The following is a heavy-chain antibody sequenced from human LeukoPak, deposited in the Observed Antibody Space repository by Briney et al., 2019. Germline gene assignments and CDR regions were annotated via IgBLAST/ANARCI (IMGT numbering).Heavy chain of an antibody. Sequence: GGSLRLSCIASGFTFTDFAMNWLRQAPGKGLEWVASISAGGGGTYYADSAKGRFSISRDNSQNTLYLQMNNLRAEDTAIYYCARDYADYVGYFFFDYWGQGSLVTVSS. CDR3: ARDYADYVGYFFFDY. CDR1: GFTFTDFA. CDR2: ISAGGGGT. V-gene: IGHV3-23*01. J-gene: IGHJ4*02. D-gene: IGHD4-17*01.